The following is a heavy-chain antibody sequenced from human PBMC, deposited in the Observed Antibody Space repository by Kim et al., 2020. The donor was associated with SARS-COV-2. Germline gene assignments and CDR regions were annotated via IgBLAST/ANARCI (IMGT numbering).Heavy chain of an antibody. CDR2: INHSGST. Sequence: SETLSLTCAVYGGSFSGYYWSWIRQPPGKGLEWIGEINHSGSTNYNPSLKSRVTISVDTSKNQFSLKLSSVTAADTAVYYCARLLFVPAATLDYWGQGT. CDR1: GGSFSGYY. D-gene: IGHD2-2*01. J-gene: IGHJ4*02. V-gene: IGHV4-34*01. CDR3: ARLLFVPAATLDY.